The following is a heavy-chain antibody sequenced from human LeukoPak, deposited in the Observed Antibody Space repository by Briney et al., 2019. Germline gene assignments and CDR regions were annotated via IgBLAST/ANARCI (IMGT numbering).Heavy chain of an antibody. Sequence: SETLSLTCTVSGSSITSHYWSWILQSPAKGLEFIGYIQDSGSTNYNPSLKSRVAMSLDTSDTSEIQFSLKLRSVTAADAAVYYCARGRGYGYGIDYWGQGTLVTVSS. CDR2: IQDSGST. CDR3: ARGRGYGYGIDY. D-gene: IGHD5-18*01. V-gene: IGHV4-59*11. CDR1: GSSITSHY. J-gene: IGHJ4*02.